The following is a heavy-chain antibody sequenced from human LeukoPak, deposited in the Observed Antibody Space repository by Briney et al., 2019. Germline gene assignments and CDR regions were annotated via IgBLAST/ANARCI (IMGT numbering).Heavy chain of an antibody. CDR3: AKARIAAAGTGAFDV. V-gene: IGHV3-23*01. J-gene: IGHJ3*01. D-gene: IGHD6-13*01. CDR2: MSATDGGA. Sequence: AMSATDGGAQYAESVKGRFTISRDNSKNSLYLQMNSLRDEDTAVYYCAKARIAAAGTGAFDVWGQGTMVTVSS.